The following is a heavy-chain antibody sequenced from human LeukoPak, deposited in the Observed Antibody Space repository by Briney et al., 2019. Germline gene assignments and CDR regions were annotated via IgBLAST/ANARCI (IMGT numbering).Heavy chain of an antibody. CDR3: ARDPSYRGFDAFDI. CDR2: ISSSSFYI. V-gene: IGHV3-21*01. J-gene: IGHJ3*02. D-gene: IGHD1-26*01. CDR1: GFTFSSYS. Sequence: GGSLRLSCAASGFTFSSYSMNWVRQAPGQGLEWVSSISSSSFYIYYADPVKGRFTISRDNAKNSLYLQMNYLRAEDTAVYYCARDPSYRGFDAFDIWGQGTMVTVSS.